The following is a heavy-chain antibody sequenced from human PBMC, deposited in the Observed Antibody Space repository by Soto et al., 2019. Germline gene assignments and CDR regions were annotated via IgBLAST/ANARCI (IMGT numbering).Heavy chain of an antibody. CDR2: ISWNSGSI. V-gene: IGHV3-9*01. CDR1: GFTFDDYG. CDR3: SKGFWMVAYRPFAI. J-gene: IGHJ3*02. D-gene: IGHD2-15*01. Sequence: GGSLRLSCAASGFTFDDYGMHCVRQAPGKGLEWFSGISWNSGSIGYADSVKGRFTISRDNAKNSLYLQMNSLRAEDTALYYCSKGFWMVAYRPFAIWAQGTIVTVSS.